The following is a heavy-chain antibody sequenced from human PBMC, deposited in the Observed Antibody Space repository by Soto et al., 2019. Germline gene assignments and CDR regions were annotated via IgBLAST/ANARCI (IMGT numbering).Heavy chain of an antibody. V-gene: IGHV3-23*01. J-gene: IGHJ4*02. Sequence: RRLSCAASGFTFSSYAMSWVRQAPGKGLEWVSAISGSGGSTYYADSVKGRFTISRDNSKNTLYLQMNSLRAEDTAVYYCARTMIVVVITTPFDYWGQGTLVTVSS. D-gene: IGHD3-22*01. CDR1: GFTFSSYA. CDR3: ARTMIVVVITTPFDY. CDR2: ISGSGGST.